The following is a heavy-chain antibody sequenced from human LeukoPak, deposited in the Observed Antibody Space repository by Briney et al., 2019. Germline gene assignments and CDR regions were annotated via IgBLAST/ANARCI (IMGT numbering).Heavy chain of an antibody. D-gene: IGHD3-3*01. CDR2: INHSGST. Sequence: SETLSLTCAVYGGSFSGYYWSWIRQPPGKGLEWIGEINHSGSTNYNPSLKSRVTISVDTSKNQFSLKLSSVTAADTAAYYCARAFRRFLDYYYYAMDVWGQGTTVTVSS. CDR3: ARAFRRFLDYYYYAMDV. V-gene: IGHV4-34*01. CDR1: GGSFSGYY. J-gene: IGHJ6*02.